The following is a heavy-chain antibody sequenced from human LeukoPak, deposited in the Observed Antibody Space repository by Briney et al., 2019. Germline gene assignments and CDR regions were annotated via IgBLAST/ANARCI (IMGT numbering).Heavy chain of an antibody. Sequence: GGSLRLSCAASGFAFSSYAMSWVRQAPGKGLEWVSVISGSGGSTYYAESVKGRFTVSRDNSKNTLYLQMNSLRAEDTAIYYCVKFRFPAYYYYMDVWGKGTTVSVSS. V-gene: IGHV3-23*01. J-gene: IGHJ6*03. CDR2: ISGSGGST. D-gene: IGHD3-3*01. CDR1: GFAFSSYA. CDR3: VKFRFPAYYYYMDV.